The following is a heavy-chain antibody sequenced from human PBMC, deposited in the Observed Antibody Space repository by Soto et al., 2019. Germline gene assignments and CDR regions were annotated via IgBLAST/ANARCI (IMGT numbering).Heavy chain of an antibody. CDR2: IYYGGST. CDR1: CGSVSSGNYY. Sequence: SETLSLTCTVSCGSVSSGNYYWSWIRQPPGKGLEWIGYIYYGGSTYYNPSLQSRVTMSVDRSRNQFSLKLNSVTAADTAVYYCARVRREYDNSGPVDYWGQGTLVTVSS. V-gene: IGHV4-30-2*01. D-gene: IGHD3-22*01. CDR3: ARVRREYDNSGPVDY. J-gene: IGHJ4*02.